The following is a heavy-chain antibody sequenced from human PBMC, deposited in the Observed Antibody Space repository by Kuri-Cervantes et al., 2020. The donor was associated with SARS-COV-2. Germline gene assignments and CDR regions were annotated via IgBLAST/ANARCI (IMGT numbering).Heavy chain of an antibody. J-gene: IGHJ6*02. Sequence: GGSLTLSCAASGFTFSSYAMSWARQAPGKGLEWVSAISGSGGSTYYADSVKGRFTISRDNSKNTLYLQMNSLRAEDTAVYYCASYCSSTSCYEDDYYYYGMDVWSQGTMVTVSS. V-gene: IGHV3-23*01. D-gene: IGHD2-2*01. CDR2: ISGSGGST. CDR1: GFTFSSYA. CDR3: ASYCSSTSCYEDDYYYYGMDV.